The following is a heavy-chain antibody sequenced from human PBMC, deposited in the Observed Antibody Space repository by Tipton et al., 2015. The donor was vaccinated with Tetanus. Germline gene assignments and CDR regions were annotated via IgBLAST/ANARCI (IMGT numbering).Heavy chain of an antibody. J-gene: IGHJ4*02. CDR2: IYYSGST. D-gene: IGHD3-16*02. CDR1: GGSISSGGYY. Sequence: TLSLTCTVSGGSISSGGYYWSWIRQHPGKGLEWIGYIYYSGSTYYNPSLKSRVTISVDTSKNQFSRKLSSVTAADTAVYYCARGSGELSFARAGFDYWGQGTLVTVSS. V-gene: IGHV4-31*03. CDR3: ARGSGELSFARAGFDY.